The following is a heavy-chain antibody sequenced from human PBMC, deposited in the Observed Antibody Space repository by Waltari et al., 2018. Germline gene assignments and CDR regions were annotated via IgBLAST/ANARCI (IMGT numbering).Heavy chain of an antibody. CDR1: GYSICSGYY. V-gene: IGHV4-38-2*02. CDR2: IYHSGRH. CDR3: AREKGSCSGGSCYWFDY. Sequence: QVQLQESGPGLVKPSETLSLTCTVSGYSICSGYYWGWIRQPPGKGLEWIGSIYHSGRHYYYPSLKSRVTISVDAPKNQFSLKLSAGAAADTAVYYCAREKGSCSGGSCYWFDYWGQGTLVTVSS. D-gene: IGHD2-15*01. J-gene: IGHJ4*02.